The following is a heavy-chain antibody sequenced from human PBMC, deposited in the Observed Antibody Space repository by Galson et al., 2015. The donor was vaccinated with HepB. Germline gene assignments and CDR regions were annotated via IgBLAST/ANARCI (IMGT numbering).Heavy chain of an antibody. CDR2: IKSKTDGGTT. D-gene: IGHD3-22*01. CDR3: TTTYYDSPNGALQKYYFDY. V-gene: IGHV3-15*01. CDR1: GFTFSNAW. J-gene: IGHJ4*02. Sequence: SLRLSCAASGFTFSNAWMSWVRQAPGKGLEWVGRIKSKTDGGTTDYAAPVKGRFTISRDDSKNTLYLQMNSLKTEDTAVYYCTTTYYDSPNGALQKYYFDYWCQGTLVTVAS.